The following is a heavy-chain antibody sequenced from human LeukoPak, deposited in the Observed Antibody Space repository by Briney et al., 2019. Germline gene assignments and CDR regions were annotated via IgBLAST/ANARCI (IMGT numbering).Heavy chain of an antibody. D-gene: IGHD6-19*01. Sequence: PSETLSLTCTVSGGSISSHYWSWIRQPAGKGLEWVGRIYTGGSTNYNPSLKSRITMSVDPSKNQFSLKLSSVTAADTAVYYCARETEAGYWYFDLWGRGTLVTVPS. CDR3: ARETEAGYWYFDL. J-gene: IGHJ2*01. CDR2: IYTGGST. V-gene: IGHV4-4*07. CDR1: GGSISSHY.